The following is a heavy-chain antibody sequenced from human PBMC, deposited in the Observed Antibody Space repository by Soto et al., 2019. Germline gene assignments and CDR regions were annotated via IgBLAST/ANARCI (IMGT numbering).Heavy chain of an antibody. CDR1: GYTLTELS. CDR3: ATDMLARDGLGSHLHDAFDI. J-gene: IGHJ3*02. V-gene: IGHV1-24*01. Sequence: GASVKVSCKVSGYTLTELSMHWVRQAPGKGLEWMGGFDPEDGETIYAQKFQGRVTMTEDTSTDTAYMELSSLRSEDTAVYYCATDMLARDGLGSHLHDAFDIWGQGTMVTVSS. D-gene: IGHD3-10*01. CDR2: FDPEDGET.